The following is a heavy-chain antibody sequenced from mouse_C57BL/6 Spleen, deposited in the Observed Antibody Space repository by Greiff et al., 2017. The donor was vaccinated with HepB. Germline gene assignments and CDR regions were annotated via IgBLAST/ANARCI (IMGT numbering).Heavy chain of an antibody. CDR3: TRGGTTVVDPYYFDY. CDR2: ISSGGDYI. J-gene: IGHJ2*01. Sequence: EVQGVESGEGLVKPGGSLKLSCAASGFTFSSYAMSWVRQTPEKRLEWVAYISSGGDYIYYADTVKGRFTISRDNARNTLYLQMSSLKSEDTAMYYCTRGGTTVVDPYYFDYWGQGTTLTVAS. CDR1: GFTFSSYA. V-gene: IGHV5-9-1*02. D-gene: IGHD1-1*01.